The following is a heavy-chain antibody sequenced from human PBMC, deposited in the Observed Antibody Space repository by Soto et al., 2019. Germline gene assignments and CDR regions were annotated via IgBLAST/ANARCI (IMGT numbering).Heavy chain of an antibody. V-gene: IGHV3-21*01. J-gene: IGHJ4*02. CDR3: ARAADEDPIDF. Sequence: GSLRLSCAASGFPCSTYNMNWVRQAQGKGLEWVSSIRSSSSSSGSSSSSSSSSSRYTYYADSLKGRFTISRDDAKNSLYLQMNTLKVEDTAVYYCARAADEDPIDFWGQGTLVTVSS. CDR1: GFPCSTYN. CDR2: IRSSSSSSGSSSSSSSSSSRYT.